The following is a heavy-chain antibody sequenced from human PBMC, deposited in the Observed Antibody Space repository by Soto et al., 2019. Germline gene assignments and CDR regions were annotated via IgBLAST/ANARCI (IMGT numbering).Heavy chain of an antibody. CDR2: ISYDGSNK. D-gene: IGHD3-22*01. Sequence: GGSLRLSCAASGFTFSSYGMHWVRQAPGKGLEWVAVISYDGSNKYYADSVKGRFTISRDNSKNTLYLQMNSLRAEDTAVYYCAKDLGSGYMALDYWGQGTLVTVSS. CDR1: GFTFSSYG. J-gene: IGHJ4*02. CDR3: AKDLGSGYMALDY. V-gene: IGHV3-30*18.